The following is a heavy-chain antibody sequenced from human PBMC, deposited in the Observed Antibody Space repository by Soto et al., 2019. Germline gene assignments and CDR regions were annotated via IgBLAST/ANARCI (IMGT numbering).Heavy chain of an antibody. CDR1: GYTFTSYA. V-gene: IGHV1-3*01. J-gene: IGHJ6*02. Sequence: ASVKVSCKASGYTFTSYAMHWVRQAPGQRLEWMGWINAGNGNTKYSQKFQGRVTITRDTSASTAYMELSSPRSEDTAVYYCARAVLRYFDWLPSYYYYGMDVWGQGTTVTVSS. CDR3: ARAVLRYFDWLPSYYYYGMDV. D-gene: IGHD3-9*01. CDR2: INAGNGNT.